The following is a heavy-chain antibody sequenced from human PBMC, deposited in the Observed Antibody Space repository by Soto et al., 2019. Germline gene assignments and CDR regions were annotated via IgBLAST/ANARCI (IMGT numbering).Heavy chain of an antibody. Sequence: SETLSLTCTVSGGSVISGNYYWSWIRQPPGKGLEWIGYIYDRGRPNYNPSLQSRVTISLDTSQNLFSLKLSSVTAADTAVYFCARLWFGGNIQKIYYWGQGTLVTVSS. CDR2: IYDRGRP. D-gene: IGHD3-10*01. CDR1: GGSVISGNYY. J-gene: IGHJ4*02. V-gene: IGHV4-61*01. CDR3: ARLWFGGNIQKIYY.